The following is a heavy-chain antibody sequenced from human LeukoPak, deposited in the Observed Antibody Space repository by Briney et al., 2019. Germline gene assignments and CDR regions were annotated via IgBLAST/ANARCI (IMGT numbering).Heavy chain of an antibody. D-gene: IGHD6-19*01. V-gene: IGHV1-8*02. CDR1: GGTFNSYA. CDR3: ARGSVIAVADP. J-gene: IGHJ5*02. Sequence: GASVKVSFTGSGGTFNSYAISWGRQATGPGVEWVGWMNPNSGNTGYAQKFQGRVTMTRNTSISTAYMELSSLRSEDTAVYYCARGSVIAVADPWGQGTLVTVSS. CDR2: MNPNSGNT.